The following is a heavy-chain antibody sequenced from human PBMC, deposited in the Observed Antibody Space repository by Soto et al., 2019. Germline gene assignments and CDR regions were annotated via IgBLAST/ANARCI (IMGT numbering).Heavy chain of an antibody. CDR2: ISYDGISK. Sequence: GGSLRLSCAASGFTFRTYAMHWVRQAPGKGLEWVAVISYDGISKYYADSVQGRFTISRDNSKNTLYLQMNSLRAEDTAVYYCARDSRPRLWWSDFDYWGQGTLVTVSS. CDR1: GFTFRTYA. CDR3: ARDSRPRLWWSDFDY. V-gene: IGHV3-30-3*01. J-gene: IGHJ4*02. D-gene: IGHD2-21*01.